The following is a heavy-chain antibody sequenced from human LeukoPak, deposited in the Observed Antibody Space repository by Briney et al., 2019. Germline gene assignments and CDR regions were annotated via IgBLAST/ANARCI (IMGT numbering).Heavy chain of an antibody. D-gene: IGHD4-17*01. J-gene: IGHJ4*02. CDR1: GFTFDDYG. V-gene: IGHV3-20*04. CDR3: ARDYGDYSYYFDY. Sequence: GGSLRLSCAASGFTFDDYGMSWVRQAPGKGLDWVSGINWNGGRAGHADSVKGRFTISRDNAKNSLFLQMNSLRAEDTAVYYCARDYGDYSYYFDYWGQGTLVTVSS. CDR2: INWNGGRA.